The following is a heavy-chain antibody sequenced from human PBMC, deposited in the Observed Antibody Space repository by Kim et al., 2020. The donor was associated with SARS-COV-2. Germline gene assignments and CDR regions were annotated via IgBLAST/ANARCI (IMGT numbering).Heavy chain of an antibody. V-gene: IGHV4-39*01. Sequence: SETLSLTCTVSGGSISSSSYDWGWIRQPPGKGLEWIGSIYYSGSTYYNPSLKSRVTISVDTSKNQFSLKLSSVTAADTAVYYCARQAVVVVGASPDYFDYWGQGTLVTVSS. CDR3: ARQAVVVVGASPDYFDY. J-gene: IGHJ4*02. D-gene: IGHD2-15*01. CDR1: GGSISSSSYD. CDR2: IYYSGST.